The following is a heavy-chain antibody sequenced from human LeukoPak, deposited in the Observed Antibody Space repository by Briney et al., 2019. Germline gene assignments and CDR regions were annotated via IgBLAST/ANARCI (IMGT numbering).Heavy chain of an antibody. CDR1: GFTFSSYA. D-gene: IGHD4-11*01. J-gene: IGHJ4*02. V-gene: IGHV3-23*01. Sequence: GGSLLLSCAASGFTFSSYAMSWVRQAPGKGLEWVSAISGSGGSTYYADSVKGRFTISRDNSKNTLYLQMNSLRAEDTAVYYCAKVARSKTTVTTYFDYWGQGTLVTVPS. CDR2: ISGSGGST. CDR3: AKVARSKTTVTTYFDY.